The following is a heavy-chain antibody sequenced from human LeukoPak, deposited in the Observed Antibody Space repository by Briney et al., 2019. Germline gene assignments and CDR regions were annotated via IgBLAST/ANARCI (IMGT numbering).Heavy chain of an antibody. V-gene: IGHV3-21*04. CDR1: GFTLSSHS. CDR3: ARDKNRRYGSGTSGPDAFDI. D-gene: IGHD3-10*01. CDR2: ISSSSSYI. J-gene: IGHJ3*02. Sequence: PGGSLRLSCAAYGFTLSSHSMNWVRQAPGKGLEWVSSISSSSSYIHSADSVKGRFTISRDNAKNSLYLQMNSLRAEDTAVYYCARDKNRRYGSGTSGPDAFDIWGQGTMVTVSS.